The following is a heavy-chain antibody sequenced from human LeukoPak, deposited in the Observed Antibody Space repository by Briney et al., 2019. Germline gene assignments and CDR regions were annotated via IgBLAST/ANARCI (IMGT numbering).Heavy chain of an antibody. Sequence: GQSLKISSTASGYGFPYAFIGWVRQIPGQGLEWMGIINPGDSDTRYNPAFQGQVTISVDKSVTTAYLQWSSLQAADTAMYYCARPIAAAGTDLGYWGQGTLVTVSS. D-gene: IGHD6-13*01. CDR2: INPGDSDT. CDR3: ARPIAAAGTDLGY. J-gene: IGHJ4*02. CDR1: GYGFPYAF. V-gene: IGHV5-51*01.